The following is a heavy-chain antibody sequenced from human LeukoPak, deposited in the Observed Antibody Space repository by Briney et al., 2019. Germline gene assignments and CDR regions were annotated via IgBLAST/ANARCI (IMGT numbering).Heavy chain of an antibody. CDR2: ISGSGGST. CDR3: AKDGYYCGSGSYYEDYYMDV. D-gene: IGHD3-10*01. V-gene: IGHV3-23*01. CDR1: GFTFSSYA. J-gene: IGHJ6*03. Sequence: GGSLRLSCAASGFTFSSYAMSWVRQAPGKGLEWVSAISGSGGSTYYADSVKGRFTISRDNSKNTLYLQMNSLRAEDTAVYYCAKDGYYCGSGSYYEDYYMDVWGKGTTVTVSS.